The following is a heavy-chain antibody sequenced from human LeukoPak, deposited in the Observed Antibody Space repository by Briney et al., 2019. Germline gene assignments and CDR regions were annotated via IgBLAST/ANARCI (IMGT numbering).Heavy chain of an antibody. V-gene: IGHV3-30*04. J-gene: IGHJ6*03. D-gene: IGHD5/OR15-5a*01. CDR2: ISYDGSNK. CDR3: ARDSSLGSPNNYYYYYMDV. Sequence: SGRSLRLSCAASGFTFGSYAMHWVRQAPGKGLEWVAVISYDGSNKYYADSVKGRFTISRDNSKNTLYLQMNSLRAEDTAVYYCARDSSLGSPNNYYYYYMDVWGKGTTVTVSS. CDR1: GFTFGSYA.